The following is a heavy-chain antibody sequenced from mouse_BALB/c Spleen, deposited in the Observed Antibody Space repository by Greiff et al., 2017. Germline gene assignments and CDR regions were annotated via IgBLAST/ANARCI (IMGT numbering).Heavy chain of an antibody. CDR1: GFSLTGYG. D-gene: IGHD2-4*01. CDR2: IWGDGST. J-gene: IGHJ4*01. V-gene: IGHV2-6-7*01. Sequence: VKLMESGPGLVAPSQSLSITCTVSGFSLTGYGVNWVRQPPGKGLEWLGMIWGDGSTDYNSALKSRLSISKDNSKSQVFLKMNSLQTDDTARYYCARERAYDYLYAMDYWGQGTSVTVSS. CDR3: ARERAYDYLYAMDY.